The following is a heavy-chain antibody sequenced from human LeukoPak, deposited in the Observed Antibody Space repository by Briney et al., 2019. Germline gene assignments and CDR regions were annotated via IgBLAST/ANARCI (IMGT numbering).Heavy chain of an antibody. Sequence: PSETLSLTCTVSGGSISSSSYYWGWIRQPPGKGLEWIGSIYTSGSTNYNPSLKSRVTMSVDTSKNQFSLKLSSVTAADTAVYYCARDVGGLDYWGQGTLVTVSS. J-gene: IGHJ4*02. CDR3: ARDVGGLDY. V-gene: IGHV4-39*07. D-gene: IGHD2-15*01. CDR2: IYTSGST. CDR1: GGSISSSSYY.